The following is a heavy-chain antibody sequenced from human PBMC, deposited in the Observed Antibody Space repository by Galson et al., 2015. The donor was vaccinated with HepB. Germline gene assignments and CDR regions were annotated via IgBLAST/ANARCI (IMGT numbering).Heavy chain of an antibody. Sequence: SVKVSCRASGYTFTSKGISWVRQAPGQGLEWMGWISTESGNTNYVQKLQGRVTMTRDTSISTAYMELSRLRSDDTAVYYCARGSAGIVVVPAALPLDYWGQGTLVTVSS. J-gene: IGHJ4*02. CDR2: ISTESGNT. CDR3: ARGSAGIVVVPAALPLDY. V-gene: IGHV1-18*01. D-gene: IGHD2-2*01. CDR1: GYTFTSKG.